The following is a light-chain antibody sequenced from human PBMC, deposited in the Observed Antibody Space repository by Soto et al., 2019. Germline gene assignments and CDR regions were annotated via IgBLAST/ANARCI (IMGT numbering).Light chain of an antibody. CDR2: DVS. CDR3: SSYTINSTLV. V-gene: IGLV2-14*01. CDR1: SSDIGVYNY. J-gene: IGLJ1*01. Sequence: QSALTQPASVSGSPGQSITVSCTGTSSDIGVYNYVSWYQQHPGEAPKVMIYDVSNRPSGVSNRFSGSKSGNTASLTISGLQADDEADYYCSSYTINSTLVFGTGTKLTVL.